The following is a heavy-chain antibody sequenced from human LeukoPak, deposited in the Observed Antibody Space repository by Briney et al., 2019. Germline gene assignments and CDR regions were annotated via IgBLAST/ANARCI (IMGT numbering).Heavy chain of an antibody. CDR1: GFTFDDYA. V-gene: IGHV3-9*01. CDR2: ISWNSGSI. CDR3: AKAMGYDILTGSNWFDP. D-gene: IGHD3-9*01. Sequence: PGRSLRLSYAASGFTFDDYAMHWVRQALGKGLEWVSGISWNSGSIGYADSVKGRFTISRDNAKNSLYLQMNSLRAEDTALYYCAKAMGYDILTGSNWFDPWGQGTLVTVSS. J-gene: IGHJ5*02.